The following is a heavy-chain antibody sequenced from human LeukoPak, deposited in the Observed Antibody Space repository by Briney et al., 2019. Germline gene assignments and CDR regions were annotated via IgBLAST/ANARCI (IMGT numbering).Heavy chain of an antibody. V-gene: IGHV1-2*04. J-gene: IGHJ6*02. D-gene: IGHD5-12*01. CDR1: GYTFNGYY. Sequence: ASVKVSCKASGYTFNGYYMHWVRQAPGQGLEWMGWINPKSGGTNYAQKFQGWVTMTRDTSISTAYMELNRLRSDDTAVYYCAREKVDIVATNYYYFYGMDVWGQGTTVTVPS. CDR3: AREKVDIVATNYYYFYGMDV. CDR2: INPKSGGT.